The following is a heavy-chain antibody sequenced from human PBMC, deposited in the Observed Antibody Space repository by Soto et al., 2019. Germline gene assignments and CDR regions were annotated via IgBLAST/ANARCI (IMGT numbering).Heavy chain of an antibody. Sequence: QVQLVESGGGVLQPGRSLRLSCAASGFKFNNYGMHWVRQAPGKGLEWVAVIWNDGNGYYYANSVKGRFTISRDNSKNTLYLQMSSLRAEDTAVYYCARRQISPPTRGAASARGGMDVWGQGTTVTVSS. CDR2: IWNDGNGY. CDR1: GFKFNNYG. CDR3: ARRQISPPTRGAASARGGMDV. D-gene: IGHD6-13*01. J-gene: IGHJ6*02. V-gene: IGHV3-33*01.